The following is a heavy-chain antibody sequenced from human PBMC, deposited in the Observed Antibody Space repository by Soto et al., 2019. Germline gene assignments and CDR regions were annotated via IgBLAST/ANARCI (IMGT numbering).Heavy chain of an antibody. CDR1: GYC. CDR2: NNNRADT. D-gene: IGHD6-19*01. J-gene: IGHJ5*02. CDR3: ASGGSGWKALHWFDP. V-gene: IGHV4-31*02. Sequence: GYCCTCNSQHPGKGLEWIGTNNNRADTYYNPSLKSRLTISLDTSQNHFSLRLNAVTAADTAIYYFASGGSGWKALHWFDPWGQGIMVTVSS.